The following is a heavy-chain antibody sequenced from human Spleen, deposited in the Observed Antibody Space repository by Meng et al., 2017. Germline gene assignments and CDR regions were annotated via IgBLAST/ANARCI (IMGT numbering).Heavy chain of an antibody. CDR2: ISIAEGDT. CDR1: GYTFTSHN. J-gene: IGHJ4*02. D-gene: IGHD6-13*01. Sequence: ASVKVSCKASGYTFTSHNMHWVRQAPGQGLEWMGWISIAEGDTKYSQKFQGRVAITRDTSASTAYMELSSLTSEDTAVYYCARETSSSIWYYVNYWGQGTLVTVSS. V-gene: IGHV1-3*04. CDR3: ARETSSSIWYYVNY.